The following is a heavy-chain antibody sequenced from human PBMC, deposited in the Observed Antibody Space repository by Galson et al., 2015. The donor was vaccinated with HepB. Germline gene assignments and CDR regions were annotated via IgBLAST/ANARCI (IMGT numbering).Heavy chain of an antibody. V-gene: IGHV3-23*01. D-gene: IGHD2-2*01. CDR3: AKDVPIGRYCSSTSCYDQFRGLDY. CDR2: ISGSGGST. Sequence: SLRLSCAASGFTFSSYAMSWVRQAPGKGLEWVSAISGSGGSTYYADSVKGRFTISRDNSKNTLYLQMNSLRAEDTAVYYCAKDVPIGRYCSSTSCYDQFRGLDYWVQGTLVTVSS. CDR1: GFTFSSYA. J-gene: IGHJ4*02.